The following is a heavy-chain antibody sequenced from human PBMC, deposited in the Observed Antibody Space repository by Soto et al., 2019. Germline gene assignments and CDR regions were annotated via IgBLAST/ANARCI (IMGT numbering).Heavy chain of an antibody. CDR2: ISYSGST. Sequence: PSESLSLTCSVSGDFMNNADYVWNWIRQPPGKGLQWIGYISYSGSTFYNPSLKTRLTMSVDTSKKQFSVRLRSVTAADTAVYYCARDRAHFYESSDRFDFWGQGMSVTVPS. V-gene: IGHV4-30-4*01. J-gene: IGHJ4*02. CDR1: GDFMNNADYV. CDR3: ARDRAHFYESSDRFDF. D-gene: IGHD3-22*01.